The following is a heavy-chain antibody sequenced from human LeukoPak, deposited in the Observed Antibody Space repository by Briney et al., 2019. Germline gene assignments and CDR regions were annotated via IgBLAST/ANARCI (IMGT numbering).Heavy chain of an antibody. CDR2: IYSGGST. Sequence: GGSLRLSCAASGLTVSSNYMSWVRQAPGKGLEWVSVIYSGGSTYYGESVKGRFTISRDNSKNTLYLQMNSLRAEDTAVYYCATEHDYGGQIFDYWGQGTLVTVSS. J-gene: IGHJ4*02. CDR1: GLTVSSNY. D-gene: IGHD4-23*01. CDR3: ATEHDYGGQIFDY. V-gene: IGHV3-53*01.